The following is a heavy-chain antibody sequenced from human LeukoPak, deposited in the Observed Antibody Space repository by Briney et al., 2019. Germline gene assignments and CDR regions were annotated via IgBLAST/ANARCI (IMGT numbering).Heavy chain of an antibody. Sequence: SETLSLTCTVSGGSISSSSYYWGWIRQPPGKGLKWIGSIYYSGSTYYNPSLKSRVTISVDTSKNQFSLKLSSVTAADTAVYYCARDPAPEGAIDYWGQGTLVTVSS. D-gene: IGHD1-26*01. V-gene: IGHV4-39*07. CDR1: GGSISSSSYY. CDR2: IYYSGST. J-gene: IGHJ4*02. CDR3: ARDPAPEGAIDY.